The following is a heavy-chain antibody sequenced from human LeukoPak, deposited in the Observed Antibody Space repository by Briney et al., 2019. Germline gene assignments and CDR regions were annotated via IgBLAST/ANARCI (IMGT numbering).Heavy chain of an antibody. CDR2: ISSSGNTI. J-gene: IGHJ4*02. V-gene: IGHV3-48*04. D-gene: IGHD6-13*01. CDR1: GFTFTIHN. Sequence: GGSLRLSCAASGFTFTIHNMHWVRQAPGKGLEWVSYISSSGNTIYYADSVKGRFTISRDSAKSSLHLQMNSLRAEDTAVYYCAKCLLAAAGSDYFDYWGQGTPVTVSS. CDR3: AKCLLAAAGSDYFDY.